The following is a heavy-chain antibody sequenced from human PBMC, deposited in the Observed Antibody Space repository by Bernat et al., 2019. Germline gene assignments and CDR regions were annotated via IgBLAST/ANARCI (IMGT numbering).Heavy chain of an antibody. CDR2: IKSKTDGGTT. V-gene: IGHV3-15*01. Sequence: VQLVESGGGVVQPGRSLRLSCAASGFTFSSYAMHWVRQAPGKGLEWVGRIKSKTDGGTTDYAAPVKGRFTISRDDSKNTLYLQMNSLKTEDTAVYYCTTGGYPLTLSRVYYYGMDVWGQGTTVTVSS. D-gene: IGHD1-1*01. J-gene: IGHJ6*02. CDR1: GFTFSSYA. CDR3: TTGGYPLTLSRVYYYGMDV.